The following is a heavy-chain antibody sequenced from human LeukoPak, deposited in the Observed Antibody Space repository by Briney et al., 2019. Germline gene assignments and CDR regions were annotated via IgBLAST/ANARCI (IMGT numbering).Heavy chain of an antibody. D-gene: IGHD3-9*01. CDR3: ARGGGVDILTGFQY. CDR2: IIPILDVT. Sequence: GSSVKVSCKASVGTFTNYAINWVRQAPGQGLEWMGRIIPILDVTNYAQKFQGRVTITADQSTSTADMEPSSLRSEDTAVYDCARGGGVDILTGFQYWGQGTLVTVSS. CDR1: VGTFTNYA. J-gene: IGHJ4*02. V-gene: IGHV1-69*04.